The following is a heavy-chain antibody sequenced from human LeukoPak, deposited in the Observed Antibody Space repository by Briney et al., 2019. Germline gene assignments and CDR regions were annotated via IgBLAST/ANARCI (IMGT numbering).Heavy chain of an antibody. CDR1: GGSISGYY. Sequence: PSETLSLTCTVSGGSISGYYWSWIRQPPGKGLEWIGEINHSGSTNYNPSLKSRVTISVDTSKNQFSLKLSSVTAADTAVYYCARGQGGIAVAGTDCFDYWGQGTLVTVSS. V-gene: IGHV4-34*01. CDR2: INHSGST. CDR3: ARGQGGIAVAGTDCFDY. J-gene: IGHJ4*02. D-gene: IGHD6-19*01.